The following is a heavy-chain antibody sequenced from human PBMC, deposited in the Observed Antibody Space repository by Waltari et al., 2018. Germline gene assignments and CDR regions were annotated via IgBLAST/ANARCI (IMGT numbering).Heavy chain of an antibody. J-gene: IGHJ6*03. V-gene: IGHV4-4*07. CDR1: GGSISSYY. CDR2: IYTSGST. CDR3: ARLRVVVPAAMVGDYYYYMDV. Sequence: QVQLQESGPGLVKPSETLSLTCTVSGGSISSYYWSWIRQPAGKGLEWIGRIYTSGSTNYNPSLKSRVTMSADTSKNQFSLKLSSVTAADTAVYYCARLRVVVPAAMVGDYYYYMDVWGKGTTVTVSS. D-gene: IGHD2-2*01.